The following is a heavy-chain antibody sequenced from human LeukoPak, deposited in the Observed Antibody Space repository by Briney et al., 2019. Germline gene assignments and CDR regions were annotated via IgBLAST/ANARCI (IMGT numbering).Heavy chain of an antibody. J-gene: IGHJ3*02. V-gene: IGHV3-7*01. CDR2: IKKDGSER. CDR1: GFTFSSYW. Sequence: GGSLRLSCAAFGFTFSSYWMKWVRQAPGKGLEWVANIKKDGSERYYVDSVKGRFTISRDNTKKSLYLQMNTLRAEDTAVYYCARDLAGPPQEAFDIWGQGTMVTVSS. CDR3: ARDLAGPPQEAFDI.